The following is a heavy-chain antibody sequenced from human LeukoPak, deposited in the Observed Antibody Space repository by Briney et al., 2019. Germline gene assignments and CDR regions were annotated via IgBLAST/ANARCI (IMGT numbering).Heavy chain of an antibody. CDR3: ARRRRIAAAGTDAFDI. Sequence: SETLSLTCTVSGGSISTYYWTWIRQPPGKGLGWIGYIYYSGSTNYNPSLKSRVTISLDTSKNQFSLKLNSVTAADTAVYYCARRRRIAAAGTDAFDIWGQGTMVTVSS. D-gene: IGHD6-13*01. J-gene: IGHJ3*02. V-gene: IGHV4-59*08. CDR1: GGSISTYY. CDR2: IYYSGST.